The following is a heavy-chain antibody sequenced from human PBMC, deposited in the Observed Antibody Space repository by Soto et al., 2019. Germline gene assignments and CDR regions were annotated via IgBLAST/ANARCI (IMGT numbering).Heavy chain of an antibody. CDR2: ISYSGST. V-gene: IGHV4-59*01. CDR3: AREDPDASVGY. J-gene: IGHJ4*02. Sequence: PSETLSLTCTVSGGSMSSYYWTWLRQSPGRGLEWIGYISYSGSTYYNPSLKSRVTISADTSKNQFSLRMNSMIAADTAVYYCAREDPDASVGYWGQGTLVTVSS. CDR1: GGSMSSYY. D-gene: IGHD2-15*01.